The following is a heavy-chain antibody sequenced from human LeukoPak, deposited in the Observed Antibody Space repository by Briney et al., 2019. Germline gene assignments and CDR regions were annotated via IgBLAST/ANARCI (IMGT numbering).Heavy chain of an antibody. CDR2: INAGDGNT. CDR3: ARVQLWLHYYGMDV. V-gene: IGHV1-3*01. Sequence: ASVKVSCTASGYTFTSYAMHWVRQAPGQRLEWMGWINAGDGNTKYSQKFQGRVTITRDTSASTAYMELSSLRSEDTAVYYCARVQLWLHYYGMDVWGQGTTVTVSS. J-gene: IGHJ6*02. D-gene: IGHD5-18*01. CDR1: GYTFTSYA.